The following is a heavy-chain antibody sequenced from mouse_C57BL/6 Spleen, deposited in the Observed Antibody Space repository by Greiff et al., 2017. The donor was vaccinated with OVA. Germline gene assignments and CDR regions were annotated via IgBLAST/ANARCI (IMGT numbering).Heavy chain of an antibody. D-gene: IGHD1-1*01. CDR1: GFTFNTYA. Sequence: EVQVVESGGGLVQPKGSLKLSCAASGFTFNTYAMHWVRQAPGKGLEWVARIRSKSSNYATYYADSVKDRFTISRDDSQSMLYLQMNNLKTEDTAMYYCVRDDYYGSSYGYFDVWGTGTTVTVSS. CDR2: IRSKSSNYAT. V-gene: IGHV10-3*01. J-gene: IGHJ1*03. CDR3: VRDDYYGSSYGYFDV.